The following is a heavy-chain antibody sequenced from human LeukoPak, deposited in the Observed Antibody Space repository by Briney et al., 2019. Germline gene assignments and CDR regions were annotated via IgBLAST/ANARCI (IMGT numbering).Heavy chain of an antibody. CDR1: GFTFDDYT. D-gene: IGHD6-6*01. J-gene: IGHJ6*03. CDR2: ISWDGGST. CDR3: AKAPIFRSSLYYMDA. Sequence: PGRSLRLSCAASGFTFDDYTMHWVRQAPGKGLEWVSLISWDGGSTYYADSVKGRFTISRDNSTNSLYLQMNSLRTEDTALYYCAKAPIFRSSLYYMDAWGKGTTVTVSS. V-gene: IGHV3-43*01.